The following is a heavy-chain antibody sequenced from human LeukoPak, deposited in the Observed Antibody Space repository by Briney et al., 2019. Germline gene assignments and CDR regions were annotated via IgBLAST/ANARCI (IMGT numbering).Heavy chain of an antibody. D-gene: IGHD3-3*01. J-gene: IGHJ4*02. Sequence: GASVKVSCKASGYTFTGYYMHWVRQAPGQGLEWMGWINPNSGGTNYAQKFQGRVTMTRDTSISTAYMELSRLRSDDTAVYYCARGKFKDFWSGYKGSDYWGQGTLVTVSS. CDR1: GYTFTGYY. V-gene: IGHV1-2*02. CDR3: ARGKFKDFWSGYKGSDY. CDR2: INPNSGGT.